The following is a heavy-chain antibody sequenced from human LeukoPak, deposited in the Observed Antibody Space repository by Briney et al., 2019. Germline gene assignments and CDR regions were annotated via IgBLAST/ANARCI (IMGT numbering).Heavy chain of an antibody. Sequence: PSETLSLTCTVAGGGISNYWWSWIRQPPGKGLEWIGYVFDSGGTNYNPSLKSRVTISVDASKKQFSLKLSSVTAADTAVYYCARGYSSSWNYFDYWGQGTLVTVSS. D-gene: IGHD6-13*01. CDR2: VFDSGGT. CDR3: ARGYSSSWNYFDY. V-gene: IGHV4-59*01. CDR1: GGGISNYW. J-gene: IGHJ4*02.